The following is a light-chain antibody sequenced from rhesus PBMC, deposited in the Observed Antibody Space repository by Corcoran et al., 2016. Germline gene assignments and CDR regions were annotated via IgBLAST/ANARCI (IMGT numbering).Light chain of an antibody. V-gene: IGKV3-10*01. Sequence: QVILTQSPATLSLSPGERATLSCRASQSVSSYLAWYQQKPGQAPRLLIYGSTSRATGIPDRFRGSGSVTDYTLTINSLEPEDVGVYHCYQHSSGYTFGQGTKVEIK. J-gene: IGKJ1*01. CDR2: GST. CDR1: QSVSSY. CDR3: YQHSSGYT.